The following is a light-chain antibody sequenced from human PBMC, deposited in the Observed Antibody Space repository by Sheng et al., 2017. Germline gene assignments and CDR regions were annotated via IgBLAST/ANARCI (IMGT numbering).Light chain of an antibody. V-gene: IGLV3-21*02. Sequence: SYVLTQPPSVSVAPGQTAIFTCEGNKIGTKIVHWYQQKPGQAPLLVVFEDSDRPSGIPERFSGSNSGNTATLTINRVEAGDEAAYYCQVWDGSSEHVVFGGGSKLTVL. CDR1: KIGTKI. CDR3: QVWDGSSEHVV. CDR2: EDS. J-gene: IGLJ2*01.